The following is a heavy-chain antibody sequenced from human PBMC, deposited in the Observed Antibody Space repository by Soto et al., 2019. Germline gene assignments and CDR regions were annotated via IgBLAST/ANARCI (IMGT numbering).Heavy chain of an antibody. CDR2: LSYDGSNK. D-gene: IGHD3-16*01. J-gene: IGHJ6*02. CDR3: AKNMITSGGASLYGMDV. V-gene: IGHV3-30*16. CDR1: GGTFSSYA. Sequence: QVQLVQSGAEVKKPGSSVKVSCKASGGTFSSYAISWVRQAPGQGLEWVAVLSYDGSNKYYADSVKGRFTISRDNSKNTLYLQMNSLRAEDTAVYYCAKNMITSGGASLYGMDVWGQGTTVTVSS.